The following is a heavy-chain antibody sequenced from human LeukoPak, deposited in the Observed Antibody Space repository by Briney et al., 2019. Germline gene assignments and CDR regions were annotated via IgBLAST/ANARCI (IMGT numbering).Heavy chain of an antibody. V-gene: IGHV1-69*13. CDR1: GGTFSSYA. CDR2: IIPIFGTA. J-gene: IGHJ4*02. CDR3: ARDGYSGSSGVDY. Sequence: GASVKVSCKASGGTFSSYAISWVRQAPGQGLEWMGGIIPIFGTANYAQKFQGGVTITADESTSTAYMELSSLRSEDTAVYYCARDGYSGSSGVDYWGQGTLVTVSS. D-gene: IGHD1-26*01.